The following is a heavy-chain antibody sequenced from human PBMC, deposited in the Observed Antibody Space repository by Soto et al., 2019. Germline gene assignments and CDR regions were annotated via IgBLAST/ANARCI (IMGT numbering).Heavy chain of an antibody. Sequence: GGSLRLSCAASGFTFSSYAMHWVRQAPGKGLEWVAVISYDGSNKYYADSVKGRFTISRDNSKNTLYLQMNSLRAEDTAVYYCARDTLEQQLEEYFQHWGQGTLVTVSS. V-gene: IGHV3-30-3*01. CDR3: ARDTLEQQLEEYFQH. J-gene: IGHJ1*01. CDR2: ISYDGSNK. D-gene: IGHD6-13*01. CDR1: GFTFSSYA.